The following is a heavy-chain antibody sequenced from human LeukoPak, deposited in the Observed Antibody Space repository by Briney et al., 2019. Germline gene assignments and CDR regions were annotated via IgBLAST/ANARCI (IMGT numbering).Heavy chain of an antibody. CDR2: ISYDGSNK. CDR3: ALRSDFDY. D-gene: IGHD3-16*01. Sequence: PGGSLRLSCAASGFTFSSYAMHWVRQAPGKGLEWVAVISYDGSNKYYADSVKGRFTISRDNSKNTLYLQMNSLRAEDTAVYYCALRSDFDYWGQGTLVTVSS. J-gene: IGHJ4*02. CDR1: GFTFSSYA. V-gene: IGHV3-30-3*01.